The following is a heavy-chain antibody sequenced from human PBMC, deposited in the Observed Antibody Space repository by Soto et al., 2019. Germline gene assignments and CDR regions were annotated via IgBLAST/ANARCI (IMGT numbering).Heavy chain of an antibody. V-gene: IGHV4-30-2*01. J-gene: IGHJ4*02. CDR1: GGSISSGGYS. CDR2: IYHSGST. D-gene: IGHD6-19*01. Sequence: QLQLQESGSGLVKPSQTLSLTCAVSGGSISSGGYSWSWIRQPPGKGLEWIGYIYHSGSTYYNPALHRRGPTAVDRATNQFSLKLSSVTAADTAVYYCARAGGLGAVAADYWGQGTLVTVSS. CDR3: ARAGGLGAVAADY.